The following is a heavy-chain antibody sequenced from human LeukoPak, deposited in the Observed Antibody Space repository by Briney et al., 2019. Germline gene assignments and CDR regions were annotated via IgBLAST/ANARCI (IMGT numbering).Heavy chain of an antibody. Sequence: ASVEVSCKVSGYTLTKSSMHWVRQAPGKGLEWMGGFDREDGETFYAQKFQGRVTMTEDTSQDTGYMELSSLTSEDTAVYYCAIMYYFGSGTYSYFDNWGQGTLVTVSS. CDR3: AIMYYFGSGTYSYFDN. J-gene: IGHJ4*02. D-gene: IGHD3-10*01. CDR1: GYTLTKSS. CDR2: FDREDGET. V-gene: IGHV1-24*01.